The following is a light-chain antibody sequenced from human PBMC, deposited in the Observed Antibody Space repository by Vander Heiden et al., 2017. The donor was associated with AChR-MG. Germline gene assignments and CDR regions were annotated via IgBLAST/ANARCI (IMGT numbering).Light chain of an antibody. CDR2: GAS. J-gene: IGKJ1*01. V-gene: IGKV3-20*01. Sequence: EIVLTHSPGTLSLSPGERATLPCSASQSVSSSDIAWYQQKPGQAPRVLIYGASSRATGIPDRLSGSGSGTDFTLTISRLEPEDFAVYYCQQYGSSRTFGQGTKVEIK. CDR3: QQYGSSRT. CDR1: QSVSSSD.